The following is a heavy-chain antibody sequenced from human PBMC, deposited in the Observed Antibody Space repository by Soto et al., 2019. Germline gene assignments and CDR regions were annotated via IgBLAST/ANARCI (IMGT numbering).Heavy chain of an antibody. CDR2: INPNSGGT. V-gene: IGHV1-2*02. CDR1: GYTLSDHY. Sequence: QVQLMQSGAEVKKPGASVKVSCKASGYTLSDHYMHWVRQAPGQGLEWMGWINPNSGGTNYAQKFQGRVTMTRDTSISTVYMELSGLRSDDTAVYFCARFPPDNYNDGRGYYYDYWGQGTLGSVSA. D-gene: IGHD3-22*01. J-gene: IGHJ4*02. CDR3: ARFPPDNYNDGRGYYYDY.